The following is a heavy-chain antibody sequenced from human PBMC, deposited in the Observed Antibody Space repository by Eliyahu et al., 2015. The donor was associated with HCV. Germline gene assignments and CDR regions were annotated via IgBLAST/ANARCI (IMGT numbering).Heavy chain of an antibody. Sequence: EVQLVESGGGLVKPGGSLRLSCAASGFPFXKAWWXWVRXAPGKGVEGIGRIKSKTDGGTTDYAAPVKGRFTISRDDSKSTLYLQMNSLKTEDTAVYYCTTGAPGGFDYYLDVWGQGTTVTVSS. V-gene: IGHV3-15*01. CDR3: TTGAPGGFDYYLDV. CDR1: GFPFXKAW. J-gene: IGHJ6*03. CDR2: IKSKTDGGTT. D-gene: IGHD3-10*01.